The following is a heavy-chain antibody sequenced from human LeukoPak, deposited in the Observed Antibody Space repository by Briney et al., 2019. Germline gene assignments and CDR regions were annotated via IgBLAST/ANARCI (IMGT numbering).Heavy chain of an antibody. CDR2: INHSGST. Sequence: PSETLSLTCAVYGGSFSGYYWSWIRQPPGKGLEWIGEINHSGSTYYNPSLKSRVTISVDTSKNQFSLKLSSVTAADTAVYYCARDLSYCSSTSCYYYYGMDVWGQGTTVTVSS. V-gene: IGHV4-34*09. CDR3: ARDLSYCSSTSCYYYYGMDV. J-gene: IGHJ6*02. CDR1: GGSFSGYY. D-gene: IGHD2-2*01.